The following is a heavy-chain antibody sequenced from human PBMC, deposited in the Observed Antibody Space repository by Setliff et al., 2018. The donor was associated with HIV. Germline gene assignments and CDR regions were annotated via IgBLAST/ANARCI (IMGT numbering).Heavy chain of an antibody. J-gene: IGHJ3*02. CDR3: AQHDSSGYYYGDAFDI. CDR1: GFSLSTSGMC. Sequence: SGPTLVNPTQTLTLTCTFSGFSLSTSGMCVTWIRQPPGKALEWLARIDWDDDKYYITSLKTRLTISKDTSKNQVVLTMTNMDPVDTATYYCAQHDSSGYYYGDAFDIWGQGTMFTVSS. CDR2: IDWDDDK. V-gene: IGHV2-70*11. D-gene: IGHD3-22*01.